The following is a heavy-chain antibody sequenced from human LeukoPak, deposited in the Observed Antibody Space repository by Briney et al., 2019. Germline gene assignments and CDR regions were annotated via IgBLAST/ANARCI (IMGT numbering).Heavy chain of an antibody. CDR3: AKDLRDSSGYYYEY. D-gene: IGHD3-22*01. Sequence: GGSLRLSCAASGFTFSSYAMSWVRQARGKGLEWVSAISGSGGSTYYADSVKGRFTISRDNSKNTLYLQMNSLRAEDTAVYYCAKDLRDSSGYYYEYWGQGTLVTVSS. CDR2: ISGSGGST. CDR1: GFTFSSYA. J-gene: IGHJ4*02. V-gene: IGHV3-23*01.